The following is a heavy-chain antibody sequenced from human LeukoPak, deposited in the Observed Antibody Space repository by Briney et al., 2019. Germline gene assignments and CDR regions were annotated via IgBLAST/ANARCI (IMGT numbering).Heavy chain of an antibody. CDR3: ARGRVYGGNSVIAFDI. CDR2: IYYSGST. D-gene: IGHD4-23*01. CDR1: GGSISSGGYY. V-gene: IGHV4-61*08. Sequence: SQTLSLTCTVSGGSISSGGYYWSWIRQPPGKGLEWIGYIYYSGSTNYNPSLKSRVTISVDTSKNQFSLKLSSVTAADTAVYYCARGRVYGGNSVIAFDIWGQGTMVTVSS. J-gene: IGHJ3*02.